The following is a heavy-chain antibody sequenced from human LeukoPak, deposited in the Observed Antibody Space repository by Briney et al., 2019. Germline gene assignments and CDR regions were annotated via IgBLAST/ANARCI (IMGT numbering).Heavy chain of an antibody. CDR2: IYYSGST. D-gene: IGHD2-15*01. CDR1: GGSLSSSNYY. J-gene: IGHJ1*01. Sequence: SETLSLTCTVSGGSLSSSNYYWGWIRQPPGKGLEWIGNIYYSGSTYYNPSLKSRLTISVDTSKNQFSLKLSSVTAADTAVYYCAQKAPYSPGYSQDWGQGTLVTVSS. V-gene: IGHV4-39*01. CDR3: AQKAPYSPGYSQD.